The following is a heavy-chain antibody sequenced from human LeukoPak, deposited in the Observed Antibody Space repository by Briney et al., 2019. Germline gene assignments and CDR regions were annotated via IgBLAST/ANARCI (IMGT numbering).Heavy chain of an antibody. V-gene: IGHV3-7*01. Sequence: GGSLRLSCAASGFTYSDYWMSWVRQAPGKGLEWVAFINHDGSQKSYLDSVEGRFAVSRDNDKNSVSLQMKSLRPEDTAVYYCARVQNFGDYVFDCWGQGTLVTVSS. CDR2: INHDGSQK. D-gene: IGHD3-16*01. J-gene: IGHJ4*02. CDR3: ARVQNFGDYVFDC. CDR1: GFTYSDYW.